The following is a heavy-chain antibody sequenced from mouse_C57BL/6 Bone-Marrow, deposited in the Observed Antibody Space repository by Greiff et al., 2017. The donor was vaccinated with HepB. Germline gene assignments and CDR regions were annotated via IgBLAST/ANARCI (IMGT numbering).Heavy chain of an antibody. V-gene: IGHV7-1*01. CDR2: SRNKANDYTT. D-gene: IGHD1-1*01. CDR3: ARAPDYYGSRYWYFDV. CDR1: GFTFSDFY. Sequence: EVKLVESGGGLVQSGRSLRLSCATSGFTFSDFYMEWVRQAPGKGLEWIAASRNKANDYTTEYSASVKGRFIVSRDTSQSILYLQMNALRAEDTASYYCARAPDYYGSRYWYFDVWGTGTTVTVSS. J-gene: IGHJ1*03.